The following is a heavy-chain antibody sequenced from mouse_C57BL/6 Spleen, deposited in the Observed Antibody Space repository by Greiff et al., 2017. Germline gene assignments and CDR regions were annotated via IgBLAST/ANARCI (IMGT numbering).Heavy chain of an antibody. CDR3: ASDGVYSRYFDV. J-gene: IGHJ1*03. Sequence: EVQRVESGGGLVKPGGSLKLSCAASGFTFSSYAMSWVRQTPEKRLEWVATISDGGSYTYYPDNVKGRFTISRDNANNNLYLQMSQLESEDTAMYYCASDGVYSRYFDVWGTGTTVTVSS. CDR1: GFTFSSYA. V-gene: IGHV5-4*01. CDR2: ISDGGSYT.